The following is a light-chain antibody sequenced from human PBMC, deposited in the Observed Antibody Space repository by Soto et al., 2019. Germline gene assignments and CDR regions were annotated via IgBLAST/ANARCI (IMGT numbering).Light chain of an antibody. J-gene: IGKJ4*01. CDR1: QNVARNY. Sequence: EIVLTPFPDTLSLSPGERATLSCRASQNVARNYLAWYQQRPGQAPRLLIYDASTRATGIPDRFSGSGSGTDFTLTISRLEPEDFAVYFCQQYARSPLTFGEGTKLDIK. V-gene: IGKV3-20*01. CDR2: DAS. CDR3: QQYARSPLT.